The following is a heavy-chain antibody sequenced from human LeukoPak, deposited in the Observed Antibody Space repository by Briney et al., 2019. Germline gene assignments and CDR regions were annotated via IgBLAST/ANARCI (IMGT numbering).Heavy chain of an antibody. V-gene: IGHV3-23*01. CDR3: ATVHSSSPLRPMDV. J-gene: IGHJ6*02. D-gene: IGHD2-2*01. CDR1: GFTFNTYV. CDR2: ISGSGGGT. Sequence: PGGSLRLSCAASGFTFNTYVMSWVRQAPGKGLEWVSAISGSGGGTYYVASVKGRFTISRDNSKNTLYLQMNSLRAEDTAVYYCATVHSSSPLRPMDVWGQGTTVTVSS.